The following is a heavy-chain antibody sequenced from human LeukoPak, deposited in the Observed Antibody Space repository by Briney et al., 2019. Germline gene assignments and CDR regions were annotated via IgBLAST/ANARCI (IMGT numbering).Heavy chain of an antibody. Sequence: GASVKVSCKASGGTFSSYTISWVRQAPGQGLEWMGRIIPILGIANYAQKFQGRVTITVDKSTSTAYMELSSLRSEDTAVYYCARAPNRILEPGKWFDPWGQGTLATVSS. CDR3: ARAPNRILEPGKWFDP. D-gene: IGHD3-3*01. CDR1: GGTFSSYT. J-gene: IGHJ5*02. CDR2: IIPILGIA. V-gene: IGHV1-69*02.